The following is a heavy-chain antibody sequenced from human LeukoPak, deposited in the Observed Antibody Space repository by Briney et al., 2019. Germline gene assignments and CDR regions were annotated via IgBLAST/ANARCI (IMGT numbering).Heavy chain of an antibody. CDR1: GYTFTSYI. Sequence: AASVKVSCKTSGYTFTSYIITWVRQAPGQGLEWMGWIRTHNGDKAYAQKLQGRVTLTTDTSTSTAYMELRSLTSDDTAVYYCARGRDTERLDWLDPWGQGTLVTVSP. CDR3: ARGRDTERLDWLDP. V-gene: IGHV1-18*01. J-gene: IGHJ5*02. CDR2: IRTHNGDK. D-gene: IGHD3-9*01.